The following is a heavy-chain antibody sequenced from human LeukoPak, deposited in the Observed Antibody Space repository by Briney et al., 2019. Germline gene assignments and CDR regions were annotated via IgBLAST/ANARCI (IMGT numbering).Heavy chain of an antibody. V-gene: IGHV5-51*01. Sequence: GESLKISCKGSGYSFPSYWIGWVRQMPGKGLEWMGIIYPGDSDTRYNPSFQGQVTISADKSINTAYLQWSTLKASDTAMYYCARQDGGSYQYYFDYWGQGTLVTVSP. CDR3: ARQDGGSYQYYFDY. CDR1: GYSFPSYW. J-gene: IGHJ4*02. CDR2: IYPGDSDT. D-gene: IGHD1-26*01.